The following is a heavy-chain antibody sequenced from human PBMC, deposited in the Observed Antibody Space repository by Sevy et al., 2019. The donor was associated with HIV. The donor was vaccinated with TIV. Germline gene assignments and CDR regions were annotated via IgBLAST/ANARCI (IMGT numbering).Heavy chain of an antibody. CDR1: GGSISSDY. V-gene: IGHV4-59*01. D-gene: IGHD6-19*01. Sequence: SETLSLTCSVSGGSISSDYRSWIRQPPGKGLEWIGYIYYSGSTNYNPSLKSRVTISVDTSKNQVSLKVSSVTAADTAVYYCARDRGSGWFWFDPWGQGTLVTVSS. J-gene: IGHJ5*02. CDR2: IYYSGST. CDR3: ARDRGSGWFWFDP.